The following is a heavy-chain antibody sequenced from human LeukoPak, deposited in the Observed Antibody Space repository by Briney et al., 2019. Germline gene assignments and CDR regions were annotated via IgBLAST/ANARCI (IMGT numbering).Heavy chain of an antibody. CDR3: AKGSGNGYGSGPFDY. D-gene: IGHD3-10*01. CDR2: ISSSSTI. J-gene: IGHJ4*02. CDR1: GFTFSTYS. V-gene: IGHV3-48*01. Sequence: GGSLRLSCAASGFTFSTYSMNWVRRAPGKGLEWVSYISSSSTIYYADSVKGRFTISRDNSKNTMSLQMSSLRAEDTALYYCAKGSGNGYGSGPFDYWGQGTLVTVSS.